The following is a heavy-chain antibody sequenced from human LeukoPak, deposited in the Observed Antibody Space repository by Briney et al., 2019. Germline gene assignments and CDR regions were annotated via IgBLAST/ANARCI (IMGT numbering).Heavy chain of an antibody. J-gene: IGHJ4*02. Sequence: GGSLRLSCAAAGFTFGSYAVSWVRQAPGRGLGWVSAVSGSGGSTFYADSVKGRFTISRDNSKNTLYQQMNSLKAEHTAVYYCAKQSEITIFGVVITYYFDYWSQGTLVTDSS. CDR1: GFTFGSYA. D-gene: IGHD3-3*01. V-gene: IGHV3-23*01. CDR3: AKQSEITIFGVVITYYFDY. CDR2: VSGSGGST.